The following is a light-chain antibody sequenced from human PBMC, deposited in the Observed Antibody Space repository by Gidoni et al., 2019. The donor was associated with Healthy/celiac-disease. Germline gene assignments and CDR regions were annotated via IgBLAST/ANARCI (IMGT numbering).Light chain of an antibody. CDR3: HRYDNLPPYT. V-gene: IGKV1-33*01. Sequence: DIQMTQSPPSLSASGGDRVTIPCQASPVSSNYVHWYQQKPGKGPTPRLYDASNLETGAPSRFSGSGSGSDSTFTISSLQPEDIATYDCHRYDNLPPYTFGQGTKLEIK. CDR1: PVSSNY. CDR2: DAS. J-gene: IGKJ2*01.